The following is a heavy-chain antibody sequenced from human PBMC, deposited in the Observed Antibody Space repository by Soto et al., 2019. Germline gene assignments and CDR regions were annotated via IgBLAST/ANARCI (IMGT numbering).Heavy chain of an antibody. CDR3: ARELGAIFDVDC. J-gene: IGHJ4*02. V-gene: IGHV3-30*04. D-gene: IGHD3-9*01. Sequence: QVQLVESGGGVVQPGTSLRLSCAASGFTFSNYAMHWVRQAPGKGLEWVAVISNDERQKYYADSVKGRLTISSDNSKNVLSLQMTSLRAEDTALYYCARELGAIFDVDCWGRGTLVTVSS. CDR1: GFTFSNYA. CDR2: ISNDERQK.